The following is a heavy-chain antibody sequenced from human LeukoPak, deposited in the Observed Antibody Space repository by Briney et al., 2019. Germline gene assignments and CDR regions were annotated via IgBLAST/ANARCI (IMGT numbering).Heavy chain of an antibody. CDR1: GFTFDDYA. J-gene: IGHJ4*02. CDR2: ISWNSGSI. CDR3: AKDMSSSSFSVDY. Sequence: GGSLRLSCAASGFTFDDYAMHWVRQAPGKGLEWVSGISWNSGSIGYADSVKGRFTTSRDNAKNSLYLQMNSLRAEDTALYYCAKDMSSSSFSVDYWGQGTLVTVSS. V-gene: IGHV3-9*01. D-gene: IGHD6-6*01.